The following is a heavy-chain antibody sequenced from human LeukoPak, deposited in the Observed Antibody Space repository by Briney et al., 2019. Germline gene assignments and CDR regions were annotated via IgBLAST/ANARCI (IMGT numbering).Heavy chain of an antibody. CDR2: ISSSGSTI. V-gene: IGHV3-11*01. J-gene: IGHJ4*01. Sequence: GGSLRLSCAASGFTLSDYYMNSIRPAPGKGLDWVSYISSSGSTIYYADSVKGRFTISSENTKNSLYLQMNSLRAEDTVVYYCARCFRLYYDSPIDYWGQGTLVTVSS. CDR3: ARCFRLYYDSPIDY. CDR1: GFTLSDYY. D-gene: IGHD3-22*01.